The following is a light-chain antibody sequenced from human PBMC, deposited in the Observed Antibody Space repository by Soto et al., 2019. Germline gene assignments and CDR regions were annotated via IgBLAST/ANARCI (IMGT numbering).Light chain of an antibody. Sequence: GFAQSTGTLSLSPGERATLSCRARESVRSNYLAWYQQKPGQAPRLLIYAASSRATGIPDRFSGSGSGTDFTLTISRLEPEDCAVYYCQQYGSSPRFGQGTKVDIK. CDR3: QQYGSSPR. CDR2: AAS. V-gene: IGKV3-20*01. CDR1: ESVRSNY. J-gene: IGKJ1*01.